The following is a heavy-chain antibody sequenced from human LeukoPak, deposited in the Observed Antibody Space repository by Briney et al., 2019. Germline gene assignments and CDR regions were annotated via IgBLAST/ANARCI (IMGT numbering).Heavy chain of an antibody. Sequence: KPSETLSLTCGVYGGAFTGYYWSWIRQPAGKGLEWIGRIYTSGSTNYNPSLKSRVTMSVDTSKNQFSLKLSSVTAADTAVYYCAKAHYCSGGSCYLGGWGNWFDPWGQGTLVTVSS. CDR2: IYTSGST. V-gene: IGHV4-59*10. CDR1: GGAFTGYY. J-gene: IGHJ5*02. CDR3: AKAHYCSGGSCYLGGWGNWFDP. D-gene: IGHD2-15*01.